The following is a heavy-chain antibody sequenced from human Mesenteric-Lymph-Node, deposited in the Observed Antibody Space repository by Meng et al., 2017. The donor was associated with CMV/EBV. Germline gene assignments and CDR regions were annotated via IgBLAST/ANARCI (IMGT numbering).Heavy chain of an antibody. V-gene: IGHV4-61*08. D-gene: IGHD2/OR15-2a*01. CDR1: GVSVTSGAYH. CDR2: IYGTGIT. CDR3: AKSRSSTPGIVDD. J-gene: IGHJ4*02. Sequence: QGQLLGSGPGLVKPSGTLSLTCIVSGVSVTSGAYHWSWIRQSPGKGLEWIGYIYGTGITIYNPSLKSRVTILLETSKNQFSLKLNSVTTADTAVYYCAKSRSSTPGIVDDWGQGTLVTVSS.